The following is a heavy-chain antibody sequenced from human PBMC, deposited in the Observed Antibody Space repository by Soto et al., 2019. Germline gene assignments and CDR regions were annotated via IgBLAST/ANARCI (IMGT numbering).Heavy chain of an antibody. Sequence: SETLSLTCAVSGGSISSGGYSWSWIRQPPGKGLEWIGYIYHSGSTYYNPSLKSRVTISVDRSKNQFSLKLSSVTAADTAVYYCASLMTTKAYWGQGTLVTVS. CDR2: IYHSGST. CDR1: GGSISSGGYS. J-gene: IGHJ4*02. CDR3: ASLMTTKAY. V-gene: IGHV4-30-2*01. D-gene: IGHD4-4*01.